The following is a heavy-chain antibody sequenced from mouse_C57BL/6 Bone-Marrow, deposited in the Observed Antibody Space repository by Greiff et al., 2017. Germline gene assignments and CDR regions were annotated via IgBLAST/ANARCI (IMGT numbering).Heavy chain of an antibody. CDR2: IYPGDGDT. Sequence: QVQLKQSGPELVKPGASVKISCKASGYAFSSSWMNWVKQRPGKGLEWIGRIYPGDGDTNYNGKFKGKATLTADKSSSTAYMQLSSLTSEASAVYFCARSYASGYDWYYDVWGTGTTVTVSS. D-gene: IGHD1-1*01. V-gene: IGHV1-82*01. CDR3: ARSYASGYDWYYDV. J-gene: IGHJ1*03. CDR1: GYAFSSSW.